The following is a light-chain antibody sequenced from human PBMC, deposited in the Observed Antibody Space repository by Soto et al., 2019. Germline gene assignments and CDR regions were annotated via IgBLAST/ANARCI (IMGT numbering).Light chain of an antibody. Sequence: VVMTQSPLSMAVTLGEPASVSCRSSQGLVDNDGYSYLSWFPQRPGQSPRRLIYRISNRDSGVPDRISGSGSGTDFTLKISRVEAEDVGVYYCMQGTHWPYTGGQGTHLEI. CDR2: RIS. V-gene: IGKV2-30*01. J-gene: IGKJ2*01. CDR1: QGLVDNDGYSY. CDR3: MQGTHWPYT.